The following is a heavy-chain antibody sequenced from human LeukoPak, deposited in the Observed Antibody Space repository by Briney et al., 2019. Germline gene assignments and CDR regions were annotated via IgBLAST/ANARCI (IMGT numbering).Heavy chain of an antibody. CDR3: AREVGYCSGGSCYSYFDN. V-gene: IGHV4-59*01. Sequence: SETLSLTCTVSGGSISSYYWSWIRQPPGKGLEWIGYIYYSGSTNYNASLTNRVTISVDTSKNQFSLKLSSVTAADTAVYYCAREVGYCSGGSCYSYFDNWGQGTLVTVSS. CDR2: IYYSGST. J-gene: IGHJ4*02. CDR1: GGSISSYY. D-gene: IGHD2-15*01.